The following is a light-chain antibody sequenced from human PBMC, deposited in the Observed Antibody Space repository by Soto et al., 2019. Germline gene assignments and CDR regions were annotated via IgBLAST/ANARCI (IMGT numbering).Light chain of an antibody. CDR2: EVT. CDR1: SSDVGGYNY. CDR3: NSYTTSSTWV. Sequence: QSVLTQPASVSGSPGQSITIFCTGTSSDVGGYNYVSWYQQHPGKAPKLMIYEVTNRPSGVSNRFSGSKSGNTASLTISGLQAEDEADYYCNSYTTSSTWVFGGGTKLTVL. V-gene: IGLV2-14*01. J-gene: IGLJ3*02.